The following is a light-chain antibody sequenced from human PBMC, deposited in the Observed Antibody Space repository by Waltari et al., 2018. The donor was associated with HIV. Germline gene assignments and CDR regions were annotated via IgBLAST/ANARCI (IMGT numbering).Light chain of an antibody. CDR2: RNN. J-gene: IGLJ2*01. Sequence: QSVLTQPPSASGTPGQRVTISCSGRSPNIGRNSVYWSHQLPGTDPQLPIYRNNQRPSGVPDRFSGSKSGTSASLAISGLRSEDEADYYCAAWDDSLSGVVFGGGTKLTVL. CDR3: AAWDDSLSGVV. V-gene: IGLV1-47*01. CDR1: SPNIGRNS.